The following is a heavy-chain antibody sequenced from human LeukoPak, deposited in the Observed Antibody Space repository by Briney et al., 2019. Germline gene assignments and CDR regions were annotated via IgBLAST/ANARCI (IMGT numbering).Heavy chain of an antibody. D-gene: IGHD5-24*01. J-gene: IGHJ2*01. V-gene: IGHV1-2*02. CDR2: INPNSGGT. Sequence: GASVKVSCKASGYTFTGYYMHWVRQAPGQGLEWMGWINPNSGGTNYAQKFQGRVTMTRDTSISTAYMELSRLRSDDTAVYYCARGRRDGYSFYWCFDLWGRGTLVTVSS. CDR1: GYTFTGYY. CDR3: ARGRRDGYSFYWCFDL.